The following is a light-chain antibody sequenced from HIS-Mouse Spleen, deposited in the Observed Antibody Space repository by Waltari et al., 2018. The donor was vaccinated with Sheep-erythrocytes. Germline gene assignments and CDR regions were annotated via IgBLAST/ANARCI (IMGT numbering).Light chain of an antibody. J-gene: IGLJ3*02. V-gene: IGLV3-10*01. Sequence: SYELTQPPSVSVSQGQKARIPCPGDALPKKYAYWYQQKSGQALVLGIYEDSKRPSGIPDGFSGSSSGTMATLTISGAQVEDEADYYCYSTDSSGNHRVFGGGTKLTVL. CDR1: ALPKKY. CDR3: YSTDSSGNHRV. CDR2: EDS.